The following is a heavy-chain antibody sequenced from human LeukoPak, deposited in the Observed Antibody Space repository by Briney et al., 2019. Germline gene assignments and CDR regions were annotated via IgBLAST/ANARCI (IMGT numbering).Heavy chain of an antibody. D-gene: IGHD5-18*01. J-gene: IGHJ4*02. CDR1: RFTFSSYW. V-gene: IGHV3-7*01. CDR3: ARHLSGVTGYTYGRGIDY. Sequence: GGSLRLSCAASRFTFSSYWMSWVRQAPGKGLEWVANIKKDGSEKYYVDSVKGRFTISRDNAKTSLYLQMNSLRAEDTAVYYCARHLSGVTGYTYGRGIDYWGQGTLVTVSS. CDR2: IKKDGSEK.